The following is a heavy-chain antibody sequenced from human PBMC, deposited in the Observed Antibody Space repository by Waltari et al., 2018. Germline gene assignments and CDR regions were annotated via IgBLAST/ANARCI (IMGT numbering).Heavy chain of an antibody. CDR3: AREAYCGGDCYSDY. D-gene: IGHD2-21*01. V-gene: IGHV3-48*01. Sequence: EVQLVESGGGLVQPGGSLRLSCAASGFTFRSYSMNWVRQAPGKGLEWVSYISSSSSTIYYADSVKGRFTISRDNAKNSLYLQMNSLRAEDTAVYYCAREAYCGGDCYSDYWGQGTLVTVSS. J-gene: IGHJ4*02. CDR1: GFTFRSYS. CDR2: ISSSSSTI.